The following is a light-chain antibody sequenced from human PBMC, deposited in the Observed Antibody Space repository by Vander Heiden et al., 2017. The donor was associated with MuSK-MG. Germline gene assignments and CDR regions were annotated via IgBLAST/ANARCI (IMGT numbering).Light chain of an antibody. J-gene: IGLJ1*01. CDR1: SSNIGAGYD. V-gene: IGLV1-40*01. CDR2: GNS. Sequence: QSVLTQPPSVSGAPGQRVTISCTGSSSNIGAGYDVHWYQQLPGTAPKPLIYGNSSRLSGVPDRFSGSKSGTSATLTITGLQAEDEADYYCQSYDSIRSGSPFGTGTKLTVL. CDR3: QSYDSIRSGSP.